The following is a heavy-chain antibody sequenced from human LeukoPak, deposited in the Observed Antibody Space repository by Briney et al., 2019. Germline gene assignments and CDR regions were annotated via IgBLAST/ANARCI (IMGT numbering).Heavy chain of an antibody. Sequence: SETLSLTCAVSGGSISSGGYSWSWIRQPPGKGLEWIGEINHSGSTNYNPSLKSRVTISVDTSKNQFSLKLSSVTAADTAVYYCARGLDPSYGYVRFGPMRDYWGQGTLVTVSS. V-gene: IGHV4-30-2*01. D-gene: IGHD5-18*01. CDR3: ARGLDPSYGYVRFGPMRDY. CDR1: GGSISSGGYS. J-gene: IGHJ4*02. CDR2: INHSGST.